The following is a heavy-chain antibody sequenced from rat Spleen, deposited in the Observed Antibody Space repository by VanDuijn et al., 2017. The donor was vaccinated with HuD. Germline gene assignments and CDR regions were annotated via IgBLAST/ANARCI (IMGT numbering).Heavy chain of an antibody. CDR3: TRHDNIGTANWFAY. Sequence: EVQLVESGGGLVQPGRSMKLSCAASGFTFSHYDMAWVRQAPTKGLEWVATISYDGRTTNHRDSVKGRFTISRDNAKSTLYLQMDSLRSEDTATYYCTRHDNIGTANWFAYWGQGTLVTVSS. J-gene: IGHJ3*01. D-gene: IGHD1-5*01. V-gene: IGHV5-7*01. CDR2: ISYDGRTT. CDR1: GFTFSHYD.